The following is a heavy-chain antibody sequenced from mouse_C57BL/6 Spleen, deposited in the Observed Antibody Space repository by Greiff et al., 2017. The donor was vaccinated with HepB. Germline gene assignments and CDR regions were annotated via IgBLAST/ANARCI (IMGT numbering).Heavy chain of an antibody. CDR1: GFTFSSYG. CDR3: ASNHGSSPYAMDY. J-gene: IGHJ4*01. V-gene: IGHV5-6*01. CDR2: ISSGGSYT. D-gene: IGHD1-1*01. Sequence: DVQLQESGGDLVKPGGSLKLSCAASGFTFSSYGLSWVRQTLDKRLEWVATISSGGSYTYYPASVKGRFTISRDNAKNTLYLQMSSLKSEDTAMYYCASNHGSSPYAMDYWGQGTSVTVSS.